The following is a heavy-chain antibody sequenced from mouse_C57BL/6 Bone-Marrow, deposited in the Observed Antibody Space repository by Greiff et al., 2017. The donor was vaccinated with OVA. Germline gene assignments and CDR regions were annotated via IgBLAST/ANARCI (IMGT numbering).Heavy chain of an antibody. CDR2: IDPSDSYT. CDR1: GYTFTSYW. J-gene: IGHJ1*03. Sequence: VQLQQPGAELVMPGASVKLSCKASGYTFTSYWMHWVKQRPGQGLEWIGEIDPSDSYTNYNQKFKGKSTLTVDKSSSTAYMQLSSLTSEDSAVYYCARWNYCSSYWYFDVWGTGTTVTVSS. D-gene: IGHD1-1*01. CDR3: ARWNYCSSYWYFDV. V-gene: IGHV1-69*01.